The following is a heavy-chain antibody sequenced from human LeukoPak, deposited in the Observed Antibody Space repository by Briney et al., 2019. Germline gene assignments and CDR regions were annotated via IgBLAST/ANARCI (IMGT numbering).Heavy chain of an antibody. V-gene: IGHV3-23*01. Sequence: GGSLRLSCAASGFTFSSYAISWVRQAPGKGREWVSAISGSGGSTYYADSVKGRFTISRDNSKNTLYLQMNSLRAEDTAVYYCAKDRAMVQGFDYWGQGTLVTVSS. CDR3: AKDRAMVQGFDY. CDR2: ISGSGGST. J-gene: IGHJ4*02. CDR1: GFTFSSYA. D-gene: IGHD3-10*01.